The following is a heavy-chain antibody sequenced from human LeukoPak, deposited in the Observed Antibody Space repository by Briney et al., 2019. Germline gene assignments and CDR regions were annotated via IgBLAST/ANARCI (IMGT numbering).Heavy chain of an antibody. V-gene: IGHV1-46*01. D-gene: IGHD6-19*01. Sequence: ASVKVSCKASGYTFTSYYMHWVRQAPGQGLDWMGVINPSGGSTSYAHKFQGRVTMSRDTSTSTVYMELSSLRSEDTAMYYCARASAHYFDYWGQGTLVTASS. CDR1: GYTFTSYY. CDR2: INPSGGST. CDR3: ARASAHYFDY. J-gene: IGHJ4*02.